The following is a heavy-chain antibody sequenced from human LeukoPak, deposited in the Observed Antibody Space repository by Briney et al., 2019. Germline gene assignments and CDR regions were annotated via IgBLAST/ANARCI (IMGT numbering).Heavy chain of an antibody. D-gene: IGHD6-13*01. V-gene: IGHV3-30*04. Sequence: GRSLRLSCAASGFTFSSYAMHWVRQAPGKGLEWVAVISYDGSNKYYADSVKGRFTISRDNSKNTLYLQMNSLRAEDTAVYYCANLCPRSSSCHDAFDIWGQGTMVTVSS. J-gene: IGHJ3*02. CDR2: ISYDGSNK. CDR3: ANLCPRSSSCHDAFDI. CDR1: GFTFSSYA.